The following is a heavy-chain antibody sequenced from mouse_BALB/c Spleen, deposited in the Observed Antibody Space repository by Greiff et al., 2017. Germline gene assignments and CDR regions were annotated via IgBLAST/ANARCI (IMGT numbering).Heavy chain of an antibody. CDR1: GYSFTGYY. CDR2: INPYNGAT. D-gene: IGHD1-1*02. CDR3: AREGGSKRVFDY. Sequence: VQLQQSGPELVKPGASVKISCKASGYSFTGYYMHWVKQSHVKSLEWIGRINPYNGATSYNQNFKDKASLTVDKSSSTAYMELHSLTSEDSAVYYCAREGGSKRVFDYWGQGTTLTVSS. J-gene: IGHJ2*01. V-gene: IGHV1-31*01.